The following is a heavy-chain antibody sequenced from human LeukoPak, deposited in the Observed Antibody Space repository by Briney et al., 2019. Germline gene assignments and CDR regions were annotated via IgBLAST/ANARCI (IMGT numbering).Heavy chain of an antibody. D-gene: IGHD2-2*01. Sequence: SQTLSLTCTVSGGSISSGSYYWSWIRQPAGKGLEWIGRIYTSGSTNYNPSLKSRVTMSVDTSKNQFSLKLSSVTAADTAVYYCASLRYCSSTSCYPNNAFDIWGQGTMVTVSS. V-gene: IGHV4-61*02. J-gene: IGHJ3*02. CDR1: GGSISSGSYY. CDR3: ASLRYCSSTSCYPNNAFDI. CDR2: IYTSGST.